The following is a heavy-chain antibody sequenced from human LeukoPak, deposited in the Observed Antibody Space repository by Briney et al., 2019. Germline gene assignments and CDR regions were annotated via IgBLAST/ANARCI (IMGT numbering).Heavy chain of an antibody. CDR3: AKIPHPDQWQVADYDY. CDR2: VHGGGGAA. Sequence: GGSLRLSCAASGFNFKAFAMTWVRQRPGRGLEWVAVVHGGGGAAQYADSVRGRFIISGDNSQNILYLQMTDLRAEDTAVYYCAKIPHPDQWQVADYDYWGQGTQVTVSS. CDR1: GFNFKAFA. J-gene: IGHJ4*02. V-gene: IGHV3-23*01. D-gene: IGHD6-19*01.